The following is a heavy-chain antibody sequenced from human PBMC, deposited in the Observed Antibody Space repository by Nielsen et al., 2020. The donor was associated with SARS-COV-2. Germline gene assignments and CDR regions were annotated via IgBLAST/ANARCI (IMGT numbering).Heavy chain of an antibody. CDR1: GGSFSGYY. Sequence: SETLSLTCAVYGGSFSGYYWSWIRQPPGKGLEWIGEINHSGSTYYNPSLKSRVTISVDTSKNQFSLKLSSVTAADTAVYYCARDQTMVRGVETYNWFDPWGQGTLVTVPS. CDR3: ARDQTMVRGVETYNWFDP. D-gene: IGHD3-10*01. V-gene: IGHV4-34*09. CDR2: INHSGST. J-gene: IGHJ5*02.